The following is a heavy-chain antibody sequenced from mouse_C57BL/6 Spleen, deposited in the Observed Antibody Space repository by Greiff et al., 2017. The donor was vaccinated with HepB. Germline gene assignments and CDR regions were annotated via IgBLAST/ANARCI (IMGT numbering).Heavy chain of an antibody. CDR2: IDPSDSYT. D-gene: IGHD2-3*01. J-gene: IGHJ4*01. CDR1: GYTFTSYW. CDR3: ARIYDGYYGAMDY. V-gene: IGHV1-59*01. Sequence: QVQLQQPGAELVRPGPSVKLSCKASGYTFTSYWMHWVKQRPGQGLEWIGVIDPSDSYTNYNLKFKGKATLTVDTSSSTAYMQLSSLTSEDSAVYYCARIYDGYYGAMDYWGQGTSVTVSS.